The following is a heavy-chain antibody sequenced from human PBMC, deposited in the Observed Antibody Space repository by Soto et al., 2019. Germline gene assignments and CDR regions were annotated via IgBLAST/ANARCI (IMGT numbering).Heavy chain of an antibody. D-gene: IGHD1-1*01. CDR2: IYPGDSDT. CDR3: ARPALERTWDAFDI. J-gene: IGHJ3*02. Sequence: PGESLKISCNGSGYSFTSYWICWVRQMPWKGLEWMGIIYPGDSDTRYSPSFQGQVTISADKSISTAYLQWSSLKASDTAMYYCARPALERTWDAFDIWGQGTMGTVSS. CDR1: GYSFTSYW. V-gene: IGHV5-51*01.